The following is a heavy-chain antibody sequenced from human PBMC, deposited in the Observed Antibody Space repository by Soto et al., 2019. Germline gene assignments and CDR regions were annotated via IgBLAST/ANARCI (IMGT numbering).Heavy chain of an antibody. J-gene: IGHJ3*02. V-gene: IGHV3-21*01. Sequence: GSLRLSCAASGFTFSSYSMNLVRQAPGKGLEWVSSISSSSSYIYYADSVKGRFTISRDNAKNSLYLQMNSLRAEDTAVYYCARPLEFSASDAFDIWGQGTMLTVSS. CDR3: ARPLEFSASDAFDI. CDR1: GFTFSSYS. CDR2: ISSSSSYI. D-gene: IGHD3-10*01.